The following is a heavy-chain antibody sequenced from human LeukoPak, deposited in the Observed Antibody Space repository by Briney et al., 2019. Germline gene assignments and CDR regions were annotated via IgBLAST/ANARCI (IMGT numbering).Heavy chain of an antibody. CDR2: ISYDGSNK. J-gene: IGHJ4*02. CDR1: GFTFSSYA. V-gene: IGHV3-30*14. Sequence: PGRSLRLSCAASGFTFSSYAMHWVRQAPGKGLEWVAVISYDGSNKYYADSVKGRFTISRDNSKNTLYLQMNSLRAEDTAVYYCARDPRVWGQGTLVTVSS. CDR3: ARDPRV.